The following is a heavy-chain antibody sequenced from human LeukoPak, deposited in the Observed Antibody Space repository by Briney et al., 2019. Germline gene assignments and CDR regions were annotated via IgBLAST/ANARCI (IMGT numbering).Heavy chain of an antibody. V-gene: IGHV3-30*18. CDR1: GFTFSENN. J-gene: IGHJ3*01. CDR2: ISDGGTHL. D-gene: IGHD6-19*01. CDR3: AKEGTRSHSQWAFDF. Sequence: GMSLRLSCAASGFTFSENNVHWVRQAPGQGLEWVAVISDGGTHLYYADSVKGRFTISRDNSESTMYLQMNSLRVEDTAVYYCAKEGTRSHSQWAFDFWGQGTMVTVSS.